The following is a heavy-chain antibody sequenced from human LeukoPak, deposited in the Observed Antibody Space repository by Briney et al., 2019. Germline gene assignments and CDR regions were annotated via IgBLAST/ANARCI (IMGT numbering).Heavy chain of an antibody. CDR3: ARQKDYDIYAFDI. Sequence: GESLKISCKGSGYSFTSYWIGWVRQMPGKGLEWMGIIYPGDSDTRYSPSFQGQVTISTDKSIRTAYLQWSSLKASDTAMYYCARQKDYDIYAFDIWGQGTMVTVSS. CDR2: IYPGDSDT. V-gene: IGHV5-51*01. J-gene: IGHJ3*02. D-gene: IGHD3-9*01. CDR1: GYSFTSYW.